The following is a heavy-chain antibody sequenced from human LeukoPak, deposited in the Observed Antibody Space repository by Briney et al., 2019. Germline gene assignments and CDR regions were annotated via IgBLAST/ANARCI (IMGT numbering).Heavy chain of an antibody. Sequence: SETLSLTCAVYGGSFSAYYWSWIRQHPGKGLEWIGYVYYSGSTYYNPSLKSRVTISVDTSKNQFSLKLSSVTAADTAVYYCARDNQLLYYFDYWGQGTLVTVSS. CDR2: VYYSGST. V-gene: IGHV4-31*11. CDR3: ARDNQLLYYFDY. D-gene: IGHD2-2*01. CDR1: GGSFSAYY. J-gene: IGHJ4*02.